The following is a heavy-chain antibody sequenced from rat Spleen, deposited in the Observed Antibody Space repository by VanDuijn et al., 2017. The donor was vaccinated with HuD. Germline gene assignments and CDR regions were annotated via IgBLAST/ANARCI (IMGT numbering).Heavy chain of an antibody. D-gene: IGHD1-12*02. CDR1: GFTFSNYG. CDR2: IIYDGSNT. J-gene: IGHJ2*01. CDR3: TTDTFYDGSYYPGGFDY. V-gene: IGHV5-29*01. Sequence: EVQLVESGGGLVQPGRSLKLSCAASGFTFSNYGMAWVCQSPTKGLEWVATIIYDGSNTYYRDSVKGRFTVSRDNAKSTLYLQMDSLRSEDTAIYYCTTDTFYDGSYYPGGFDYWGQGVMVTVSS.